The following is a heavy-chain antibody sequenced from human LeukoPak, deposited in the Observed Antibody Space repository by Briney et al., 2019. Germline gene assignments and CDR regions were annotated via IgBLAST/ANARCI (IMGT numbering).Heavy chain of an antibody. V-gene: IGHV3-23*01. Sequence: GGSLRLSCAASGFTFSSYAMSWVRQAPGKGLEWVSAISGSGGSTYYADSVKGRFTVSRDNSKNTLYLQMNSLRAEDTAVYYCAKDRLTDSSGWYNDYWGQGTLVTVSS. CDR3: AKDRLTDSSGWYNDY. CDR2: ISGSGGST. J-gene: IGHJ4*02. D-gene: IGHD6-19*01. CDR1: GFTFSSYA.